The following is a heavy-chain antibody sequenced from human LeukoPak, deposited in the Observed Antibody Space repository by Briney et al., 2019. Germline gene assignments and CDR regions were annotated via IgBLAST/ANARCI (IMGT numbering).Heavy chain of an antibody. CDR1: GGSLTNYY. CDR2: VNHSGSA. CDR3: ARHAGQDLLGPYSHHLHY. V-gene: IGHV4-34*01. Sequence: PSETLSLTCAVYGGSLTNYYWSWIRRPPRKGLEWIGEVNHSGSANYNLSLKSRVTISVDTSKNQFSLRLTSVTAADTAVYYCARHAGQDLLGPYSHHLHYWGQGALVTVSS. D-gene: IGHD2-21*01. J-gene: IGHJ4*02.